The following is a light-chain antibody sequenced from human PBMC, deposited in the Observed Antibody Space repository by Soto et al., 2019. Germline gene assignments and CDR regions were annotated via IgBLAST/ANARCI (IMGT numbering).Light chain of an antibody. Sequence: FPGTLSPSKGERATLSCGASQSVSNNYLAWYQQKPGQAPRLLIYDASSRATGIPDRFSGGGSGTYFSSTIRTLEVGDLAVYSEPQFSSLTVTFGRGT. CDR2: DAS. CDR1: QSVSNNY. J-gene: IGKJ3*01. V-gene: IGKV3-20*01. CDR3: PQFSSLTVT.